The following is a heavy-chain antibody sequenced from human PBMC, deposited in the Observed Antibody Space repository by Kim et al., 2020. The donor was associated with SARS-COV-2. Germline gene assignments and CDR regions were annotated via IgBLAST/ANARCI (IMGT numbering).Heavy chain of an antibody. CDR2: IKEDGSEK. CDR3: ARDRGYCSGGSCYSIFDY. V-gene: IGHV3-7*03. D-gene: IGHD2-15*01. J-gene: IGHJ4*02. Sequence: GGSLRLSCAASGVSFNNYWMGWVRQAPGKGLEWVAHIKEDGSEKYHVDSVEGRFTISRDNAKNSLYLQMNSLRAEDTAMYYCARDRGYCSGGSCYSIFDYWGRGTAVTVSS. CDR1: GVSFNNYW.